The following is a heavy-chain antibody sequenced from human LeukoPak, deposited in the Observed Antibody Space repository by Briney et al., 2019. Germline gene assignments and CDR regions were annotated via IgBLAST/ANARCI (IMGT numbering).Heavy chain of an antibody. V-gene: IGHV4-30-2*01. D-gene: IGHD3-22*01. CDR3: ARDPKRWLPDTPIINVFDY. CDR1: GGSISSGGYY. J-gene: IGHJ4*02. CDR2: IYHSGST. Sequence: QPSQTLSLTCTVSGGSISSGGYYWSWLRQPPGKGLEWIGYIYHSGSTYYNPSLKSRVTISVDTSKNQFSLKLSSVTAADTAVYYCARDPKRWLPDTPIINVFDYWGQGTLVTVSS.